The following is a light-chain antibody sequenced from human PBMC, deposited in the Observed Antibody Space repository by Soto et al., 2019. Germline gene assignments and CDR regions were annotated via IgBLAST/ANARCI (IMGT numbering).Light chain of an antibody. CDR1: SSDVGNYNL. Sequence: QSALTQPASVSGSPGQSITISCTGTSSDVGNYNLVSWYQQHPGKAPKLMIYEGSRRPSGVSNRFSGSKSGNAASLTISGLQAEDEADYYCCSYASDRTYVFGSGTKLTVL. J-gene: IGLJ1*01. CDR3: CSYASDRTYV. V-gene: IGLV2-23*01. CDR2: EGS.